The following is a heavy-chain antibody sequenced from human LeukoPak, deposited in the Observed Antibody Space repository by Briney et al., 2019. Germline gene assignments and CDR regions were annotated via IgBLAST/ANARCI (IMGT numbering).Heavy chain of an antibody. CDR2: IKQDGSEK. CDR3: ARSPYTSGWYGVGY. CDR1: GFTFSSYW. J-gene: IGHJ4*02. V-gene: IGHV3-7*01. D-gene: IGHD6-19*01. Sequence: GSLRLSCAASGFTFSSYWMSWVRQAPGKGLEWVANIKQDGSEKYYVDSVKGRFTISRDNAKNSLYLQLNSLRAEDTAVYYCARSPYTSGWYGVGYWGQGTLVTVSS.